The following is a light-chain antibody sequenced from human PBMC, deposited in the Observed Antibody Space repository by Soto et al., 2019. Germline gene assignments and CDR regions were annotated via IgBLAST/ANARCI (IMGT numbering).Light chain of an antibody. V-gene: IGKV1-5*01. Sequence: DIHITQSPSTLSASVGDRVTITCRASQSISNWLAWYQQRPGTAPNLLIFDASTLESGVPSRFSGSGSGTEFTLTISGXQPDDFATYYCQQYNTYPWTFGQGTKVDIK. J-gene: IGKJ1*01. CDR3: QQYNTYPWT. CDR2: DAS. CDR1: QSISNW.